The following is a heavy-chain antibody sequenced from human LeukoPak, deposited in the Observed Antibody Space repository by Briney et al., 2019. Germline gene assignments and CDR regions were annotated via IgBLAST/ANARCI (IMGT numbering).Heavy chain of an antibody. Sequence: GGSLRLSCAASGFTFNAFGMNWVRQAPGKGLEWVSYIGTTSGAIYYADSVEGRFTISRDNAKSTLYLQMNSLRTEDTAVYYCVREYGSGILPIDHWGQGTLVTVSS. CDR1: GFTFNAFG. V-gene: IGHV3-48*04. CDR2: IGTTSGAI. CDR3: VREYGSGILPIDH. J-gene: IGHJ4*02. D-gene: IGHD3-10*01.